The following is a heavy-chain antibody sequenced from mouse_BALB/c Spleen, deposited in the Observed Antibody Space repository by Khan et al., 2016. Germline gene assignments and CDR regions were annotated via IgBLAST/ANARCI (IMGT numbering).Heavy chain of an antibody. CDR2: IYPGDGDT. D-gene: IGHD2-1*01. Sequence: QVQLKQPGAELVRPGSSVKISCKASGYVFSNFWMNWVKQRPGQGLEWIGQIYPGDGDTNYNGQLKGKAKLTADKSSSTAYMQLSSLTSEDSAVYFCSKWNGNPYYALDHWGQVTSVTVSS. V-gene: IGHV1-80*01. J-gene: IGHJ4*01. CDR1: GYVFSNFW. CDR3: SKWNGNPYYALDH.